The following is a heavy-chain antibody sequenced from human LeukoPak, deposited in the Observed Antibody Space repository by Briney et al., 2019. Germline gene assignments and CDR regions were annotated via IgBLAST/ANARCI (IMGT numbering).Heavy chain of an antibody. V-gene: IGHV1-46*01. CDR3: ARDSPYYDILTGYLAKYGMDV. CDR2: ISPSGGST. J-gene: IGHJ6*02. D-gene: IGHD3-9*01. Sequence: ASVKVSCKASGYTFTSYYMHWVRQAPGQGLEWMGIISPSGGSTSYAQKFQGRVTMTRDTSTSTVYMELSSLRSEDTAVYYCARDSPYYDILTGYLAKYGMDVWGQGTTVTVSS. CDR1: GYTFTSYY.